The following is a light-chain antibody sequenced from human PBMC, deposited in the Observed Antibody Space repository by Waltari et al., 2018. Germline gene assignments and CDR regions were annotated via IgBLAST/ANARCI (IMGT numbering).Light chain of an antibody. CDR1: SSDIGAYNY. CDR3: SSYTNTFVV. Sequence: QSALTHPASVSGSPGQSITISCTGSSSDIGAYNYVAWYQHFPDEAPKLLIYEVRNRPSGVSSRFSGSKSGNTASLTISGIQAEDEAHYYCSSYTNTFVVFGGGTKLTVL. V-gene: IGLV2-14*01. CDR2: EVR. J-gene: IGLJ2*01.